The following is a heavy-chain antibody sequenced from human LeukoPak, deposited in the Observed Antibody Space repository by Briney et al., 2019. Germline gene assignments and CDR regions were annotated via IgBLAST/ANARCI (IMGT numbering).Heavy chain of an antibody. D-gene: IGHD3-22*01. CDR3: AREAHYYDSSGYYSSLDY. Sequence: SETLSLTCTVSGGSISSYYWSWIRQPPGKGLEWIGYIYYSGSTNYNPSLKSRVTMSVDTSKNQFSLKLSSVTAADTAVYYCAREAHYYDSSGYYSSLDYWGQGTLVTVSS. J-gene: IGHJ4*02. V-gene: IGHV4-59*01. CDR1: GGSISSYY. CDR2: IYYSGST.